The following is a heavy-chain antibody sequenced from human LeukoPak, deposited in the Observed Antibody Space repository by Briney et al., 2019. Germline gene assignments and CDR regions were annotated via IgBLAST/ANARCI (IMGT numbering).Heavy chain of an antibody. D-gene: IGHD5-12*01. CDR1: GGSFSGYY. V-gene: IGHV4-34*01. J-gene: IGHJ4*02. Sequence: PSETLSLTCAVYGGSFSGYYWSWIRQPPGKGLEWSGEINHSGSTNYNPSLKSRVTISVDTSKNQFSLKLSSVTAADTAVYYCARAEGGYSGYDLSLFDYWGQGTLVTVSS. CDR2: INHSGST. CDR3: ARAEGGYSGYDLSLFDY.